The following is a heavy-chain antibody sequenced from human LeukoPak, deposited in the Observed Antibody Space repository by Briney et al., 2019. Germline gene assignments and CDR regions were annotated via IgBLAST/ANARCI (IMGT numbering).Heavy chain of an antibody. CDR3: AREGQQIRLSSGWQTRQGDFDY. CDR1: GFTFSSYG. J-gene: IGHJ4*02. Sequence: GRSLRLSCAASGFTFSSYGMHWVRQAPGKGLEWVAVIWYDGSNKYYADSVKGRFTISRDNSKNTLYLQMNSLRAEDTAVYYCAREGQQIRLSSGWQTRQGDFDYWGQGTLVTVSS. D-gene: IGHD6-19*01. CDR2: IWYDGSNK. V-gene: IGHV3-33*01.